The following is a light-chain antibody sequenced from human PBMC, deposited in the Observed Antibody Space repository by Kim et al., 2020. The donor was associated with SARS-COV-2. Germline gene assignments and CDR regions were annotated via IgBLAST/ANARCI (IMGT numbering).Light chain of an antibody. CDR3: QQYGSSPYT. CDR2: GAS. Sequence: EIVLTQSPGTLSLSPGERATLSCRASQSVSSSYLAWYQQKPGQAPRLLIYGASSRATGIPVRFSGSGSGTDFTLTISRLEPEDFAVYYCQQYGSSPYTFGQETKLEI. V-gene: IGKV3-20*01. J-gene: IGKJ2*01. CDR1: QSVSSSY.